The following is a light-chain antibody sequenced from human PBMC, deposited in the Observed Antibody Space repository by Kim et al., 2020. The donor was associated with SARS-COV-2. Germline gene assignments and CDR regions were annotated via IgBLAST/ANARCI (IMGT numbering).Light chain of an antibody. V-gene: IGLV1-44*01. Sequence: GPRVTCSCSGSNPKTGTHTENWDQQLPGTAPKLLIYSDNQRPSGVPDRFSGSKSGTSASLAISGLRSEDEADYYCSTWDGSLNGRVFGGGTQLTVL. CDR3: STWDGSLNGRV. J-gene: IGLJ3*02. CDR1: NPKTGTHT. CDR2: SDN.